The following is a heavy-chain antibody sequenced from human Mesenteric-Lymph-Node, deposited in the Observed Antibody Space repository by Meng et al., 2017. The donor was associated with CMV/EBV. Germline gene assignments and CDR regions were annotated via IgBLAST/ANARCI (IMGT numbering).Heavy chain of an antibody. J-gene: IGHJ3*02. CDR1: GFTFDDYA. V-gene: IGHV3-43D*03. CDR3: AKGTINYLYAFDI. CDR2: ISWDGGST. D-gene: IGHD3-9*01. Sequence: GESLKISCAASGFTFDDYAMHWVRQAPGKGLEWVSLISWDGGSTYYADSVKGRFTISRDNSKNSLYLQMNSLRPEDTALYYRAKGTINYLYAFDIWGQGTMVTVSS.